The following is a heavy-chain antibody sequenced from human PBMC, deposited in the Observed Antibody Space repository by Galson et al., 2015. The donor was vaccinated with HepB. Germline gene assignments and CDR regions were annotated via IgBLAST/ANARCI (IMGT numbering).Heavy chain of an antibody. CDR3: SRDPRRLDF. CDR2: ISGNSGDT. J-gene: IGHJ4*02. CDR1: GFTFSDSY. V-gene: IGHV3-11*05. Sequence: SLRLSCAASGFTFSDSYLTWIRQAPGKGLKSLSYISGNSGDTDYADSVRGRFTISRDNAKNSLYLHMNDLRAEDTAVYYCSRDPRRLDFWGQGTLVTVSS.